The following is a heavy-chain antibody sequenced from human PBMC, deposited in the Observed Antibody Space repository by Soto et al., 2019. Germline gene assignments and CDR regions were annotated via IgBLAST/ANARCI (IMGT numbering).Heavy chain of an antibody. CDR3: AKDLGYCTNGVCSGIDY. D-gene: IGHD2-8*01. V-gene: IGHV3-30*18. Sequence: QVQLVESGGGVVQPGRSLRLSCAASGFTFSSYGMHWVRQAPGKGLEWVAVISYDGSSKYYADSVKGRFTISRDNSKNTLYLQMNSLRAEDTAVYYCAKDLGYCTNGVCSGIDYWGQGTLVTVSS. CDR2: ISYDGSSK. J-gene: IGHJ4*02. CDR1: GFTFSSYG.